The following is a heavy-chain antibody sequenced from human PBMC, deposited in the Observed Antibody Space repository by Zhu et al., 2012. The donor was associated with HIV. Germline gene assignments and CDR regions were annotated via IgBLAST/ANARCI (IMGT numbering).Heavy chain of an antibody. CDR2: VYYSGYT. CDR1: GGSISSTNYY. CDR3: ARRGSSHWNGGLLFDY. J-gene: IGHJ4*02. D-gene: IGHD1-1*01. V-gene: IGHV4-39*01. Sequence: QVQLQESGPGLVKPSETLSLICTVSGGSISSTNYYWGWIRQPPGKGLEWIGSVYYSGYTDHNAALKSRVTMSVNXSKNQFSLNLSSVTAADTAVYYCARRGSSHWNGGLLFDYWTSGNPGHRLL.